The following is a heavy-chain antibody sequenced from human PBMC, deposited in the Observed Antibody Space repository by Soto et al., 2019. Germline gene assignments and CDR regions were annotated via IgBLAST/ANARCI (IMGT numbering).Heavy chain of an antibody. Sequence: SETLSLTCSVSGGSISGSTINYWGWIRQPPGKGLEWIGSIYYSGSTNFNPSLKSRVAISVDTSKNQFSLRLSSVTAADTAVYYCARHRPNSWNDVFDSFDTWGRGTMVTVSS. D-gene: IGHD1-20*01. CDR2: IYYSGST. CDR3: ARHRPNSWNDVFDSFDT. J-gene: IGHJ3*02. CDR1: GGSISGSTINY. V-gene: IGHV4-39*01.